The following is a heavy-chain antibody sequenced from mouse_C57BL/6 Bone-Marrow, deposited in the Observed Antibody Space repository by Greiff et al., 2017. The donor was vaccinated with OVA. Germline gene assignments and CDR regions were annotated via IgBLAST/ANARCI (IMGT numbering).Heavy chain of an antibody. CDR1: GFSFNTYA. V-gene: IGHV10-1*01. CDR3: VRTGTGYFDV. Sequence: DVMLVESGGGLVQPKGSLKLSCAASGFSFNTYAMNWVRQAPGKGLEWVARIRSKSNNYATYYADSVKDRFTISRDDSESMLYLQMNNLKTEDTAMYYCVRTGTGYFDVWGTGTTVTVSS. D-gene: IGHD4-1*01. J-gene: IGHJ1*03. CDR2: IRSKSNNYAT.